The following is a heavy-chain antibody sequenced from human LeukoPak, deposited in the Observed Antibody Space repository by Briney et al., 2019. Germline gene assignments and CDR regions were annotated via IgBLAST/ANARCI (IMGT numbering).Heavy chain of an antibody. CDR2: ISAYNGNT. CDR1: GYTFTSYG. V-gene: IGHV1-18*01. Sequence: ASVKVSCKASGYTFTSYGIGWVRQAPGQGLEWMGWISAYNGNTNYAQKLQGRVTMTTDTSTSTAYMELRSLRSDDTAVYYCSRDTLVVVVPAAIPPREDYYYYGMDVWGQGTTVTVSS. CDR3: SRDTLVVVVPAAIPPREDYYYYGMDV. J-gene: IGHJ6*02. D-gene: IGHD2-2*01.